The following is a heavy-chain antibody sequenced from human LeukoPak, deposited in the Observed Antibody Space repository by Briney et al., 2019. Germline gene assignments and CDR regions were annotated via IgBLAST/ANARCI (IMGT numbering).Heavy chain of an antibody. CDR2: ISSSSSTI. D-gene: IGHD4-17*01. CDR3: ARDQKYGDYSLDY. Sequence: GGSLRLSCAASGFTFGSYSMNWVRQAPGKGLEWVSYISSSSSTIYYADSVKGRFTISRDNAKNSLYLQMNSLRAEDTAVYYCARDQKYGDYSLDYWGQGTLVTVSS. CDR1: GFTFGSYS. J-gene: IGHJ4*02. V-gene: IGHV3-48*01.